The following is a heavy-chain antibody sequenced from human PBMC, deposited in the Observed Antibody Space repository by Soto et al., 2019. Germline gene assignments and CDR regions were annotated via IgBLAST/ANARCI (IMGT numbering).Heavy chain of an antibody. Sequence: EVQLVESGGGLVQPGGSLRLSCAASGFTVSSNYMSWVRQAPGKGLEWVSVIYSGGSTYYADSVKGRFTISRHNSKNTVYLQMNSLRAEDTAVYYCAREGSYCSSTSCYPYYYYMDVWGKGTTVTVSS. CDR1: GFTVSSNY. J-gene: IGHJ6*03. CDR2: IYSGGST. V-gene: IGHV3-53*04. CDR3: AREGSYCSSTSCYPYYYYMDV. D-gene: IGHD2-2*01.